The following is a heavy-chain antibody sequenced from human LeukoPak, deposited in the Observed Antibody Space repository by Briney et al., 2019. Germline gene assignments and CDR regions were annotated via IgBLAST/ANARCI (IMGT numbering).Heavy chain of an antibody. CDR1: GGSFSGYY. CDR3: ARDGSSWPYYYYYYMDV. Sequence: PSETLSLTCAVYGGSFSGYYWSWIRQPPGKGLEWIGEINHSGSTNYNPSLKSRVTISVDTSKNQFSLKLSSVTAADTAVYYCARDGSSWPYYYYYYMDVWGKGTTATVSS. V-gene: IGHV4-34*01. J-gene: IGHJ6*03. CDR2: INHSGST. D-gene: IGHD6-13*01.